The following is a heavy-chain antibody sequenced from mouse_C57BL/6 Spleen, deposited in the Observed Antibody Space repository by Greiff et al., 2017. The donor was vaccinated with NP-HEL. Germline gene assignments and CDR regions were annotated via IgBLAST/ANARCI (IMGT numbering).Heavy chain of an antibody. V-gene: IGHV5-9*01. CDR3: ARRGLGMAVYYFDD. D-gene: IGHD4-1*01. J-gene: IGHJ2*01. Sequence: EVKLMESGGGLVKPGGSLKLSCAASGFTFSSYTMSWVRQTPEKRLEWVATISGGGGNTYYPDSVKGRFTISRDNAKNTLYLQMSSLRSEDTALYYCARRGLGMAVYYFDDWGQGTTLTVSS. CDR1: GFTFSSYT. CDR2: ISGGGGNT.